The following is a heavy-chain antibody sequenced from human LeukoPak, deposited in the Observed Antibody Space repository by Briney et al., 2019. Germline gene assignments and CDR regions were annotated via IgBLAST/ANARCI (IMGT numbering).Heavy chain of an antibody. V-gene: IGHV3-72*01. CDR1: GFSFSDHH. J-gene: IGHJ4*02. CDR2: NRNKLHSYTT. D-gene: IGHD5-24*01. Sequence: PGGSLRLSCAASGFSFSDHHTDWVRQGPGKGLEWVGRNRNKLHSYTTEYAASVNGRFTISRDDSKNSVYLHMTNLKTEDTAVYYCARGSIRDGYWGSIDYWGQGTLVTVSS. CDR3: ARGSIRDGYWGSIDY.